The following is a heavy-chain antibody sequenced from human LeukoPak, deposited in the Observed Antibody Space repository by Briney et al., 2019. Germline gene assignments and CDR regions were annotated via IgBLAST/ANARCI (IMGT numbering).Heavy chain of an antibody. CDR3: ARGTVYYYDSSGYRTGAFDI. D-gene: IGHD3-22*01. CDR1: GGSISSSSYY. V-gene: IGHV4-39*01. J-gene: IGHJ3*02. Sequence: PSETLSLTCTVSGGSISSSSYYWGWIRQPPGKGLEWIGSIYYSGSTYYNPSLKSRVTISVDTSKNQFSLKLSSVTAADTAVYYCARGTVYYYDSSGYRTGAFDIWGQGTPVSVSS. CDR2: IYYSGST.